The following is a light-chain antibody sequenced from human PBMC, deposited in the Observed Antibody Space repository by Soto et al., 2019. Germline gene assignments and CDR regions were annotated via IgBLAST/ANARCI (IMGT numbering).Light chain of an antibody. J-gene: IGLJ1*01. V-gene: IGLV2-18*01. Sequence: QSVLTQPPSVSGSPGQSVTISCTGTSSDVGSYNRVSWYQQPPGTAPKLMIYEVSNRPSGVPDRFSGTKSGNTASLTISGIQAEDEADYYCALYTISNTYVFGTGTKVTVL. CDR1: SSDVGSYNR. CDR2: EVS. CDR3: ALYTISNTYV.